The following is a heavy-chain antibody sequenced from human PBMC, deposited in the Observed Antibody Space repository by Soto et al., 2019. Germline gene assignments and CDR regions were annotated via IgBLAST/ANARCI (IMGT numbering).Heavy chain of an antibody. CDR1: GFTFSTYN. Sequence: PGGSLRLSCAASGFTFSTYNMNWVRQAPGKGLEWVSYISSSSSIIYYADSVKGRFTISRDNAKNSLYLEMNSLRAEDTAVYYCASDPGGCSGGSCYSWYFDYRAQRTPVTVSS. J-gene: IGHJ4*02. D-gene: IGHD2-15*01. CDR2: ISSSSSII. CDR3: ASDPGGCSGGSCYSWYFDY. V-gene: IGHV3-48*01.